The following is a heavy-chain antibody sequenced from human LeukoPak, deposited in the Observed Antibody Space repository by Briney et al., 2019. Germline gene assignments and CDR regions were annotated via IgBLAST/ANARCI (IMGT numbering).Heavy chain of an antibody. Sequence: SQTLSLTCAISGDSVSSNSASWNWIRQSPSGGLEWLGRTYCRSKWYNDYAASVRGRITINADTSNNQVSLHLNPVTPQETAVYFCARGYSGMTGALFQSWGQGTLVTVSS. CDR1: GDSVSSNSAS. V-gene: IGHV6-1*01. CDR2: TYCRSKWYN. D-gene: IGHD3-22*01. J-gene: IGHJ4*02. CDR3: ARGYSGMTGALFQS.